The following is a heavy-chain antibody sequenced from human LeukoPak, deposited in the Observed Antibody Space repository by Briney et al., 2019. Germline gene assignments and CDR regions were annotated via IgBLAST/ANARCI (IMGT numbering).Heavy chain of an antibody. Sequence: SETLSLTCTVSGGSISSYYWSWIRQPPGKGLEWIGYIYYSGSTNYNPSLKSRVTISVDTSKNQFSLKLSSVTAADTAVYYCAREGSSGWSPSDYWGQGTLVIVSS. CDR1: GGSISSYY. V-gene: IGHV4-59*01. CDR3: AREGSSGWSPSDY. CDR2: IYYSGST. D-gene: IGHD6-19*01. J-gene: IGHJ4*02.